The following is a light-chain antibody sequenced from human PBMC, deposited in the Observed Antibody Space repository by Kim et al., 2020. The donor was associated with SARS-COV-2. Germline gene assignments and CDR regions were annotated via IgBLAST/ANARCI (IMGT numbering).Light chain of an antibody. CDR3: KQRNNWPLT. Sequence: EIVLTQSPATLSLSPGERATLSCRASQSVSIYLAWYQQKPGQAPRLLIYDASNSATGIPARFTGSGSGTDFTLTISSLEPEDFAVYFCKQRNNWPLTFGGRTKVDIK. CDR2: DAS. CDR1: QSVSIY. J-gene: IGKJ4*01. V-gene: IGKV3-11*01.